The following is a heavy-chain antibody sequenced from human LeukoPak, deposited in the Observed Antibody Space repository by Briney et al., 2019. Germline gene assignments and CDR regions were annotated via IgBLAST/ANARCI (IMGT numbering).Heavy chain of an antibody. D-gene: IGHD6-6*01. V-gene: IGHV4-38-2*02. CDR2: IYHSGST. Sequence: TSETLSLTCTVSGYSISSGYYWGWVRQPPGKGLEWIGSIYHSGSTYYNPSLKSRVTISVDTSKNQFSLKLRSVTAADTAVYYCARVDYSSYRGVYYYYMDVWGKGTTVTVSS. J-gene: IGHJ6*03. CDR1: GYSISSGYY. CDR3: ARVDYSSYRGVYYYYMDV.